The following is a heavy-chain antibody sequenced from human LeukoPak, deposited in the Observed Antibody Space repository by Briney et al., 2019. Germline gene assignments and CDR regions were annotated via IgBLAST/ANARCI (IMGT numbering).Heavy chain of an antibody. D-gene: IGHD4-17*01. V-gene: IGHV4-59*12. J-gene: IGHJ4*02. Sequence: SETLSLTCTVSGGSISSYYWSWIRQPPGKGLEWIGYIYYSGSTYYNPSLKSRVIISVDTSKNQFSLKLSSVTAADTAVYSCARTGHDYGYYFDYWGQGTLVTVSS. CDR2: IYYSGST. CDR1: GGSISSYY. CDR3: ARTGHDYGYYFDY.